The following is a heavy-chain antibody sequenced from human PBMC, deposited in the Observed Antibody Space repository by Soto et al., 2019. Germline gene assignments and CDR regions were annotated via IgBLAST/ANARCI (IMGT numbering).Heavy chain of an antibody. Sequence: ASVKVSCKASGYTFTSYDINWVRQASGQGLEWMGWMNPDSGITGYAQKFQGRVTMTRDTSTNTAYMELSSLRSEDTAVYYCARVAWYSSRWYLGGFAFDIWG. J-gene: IGHJ3*02. D-gene: IGHD6-13*01. CDR1: GYTFTSYD. V-gene: IGHV1-8*01. CDR2: MNPDSGIT. CDR3: ARVAWYSSRWYLGGFAFDI.